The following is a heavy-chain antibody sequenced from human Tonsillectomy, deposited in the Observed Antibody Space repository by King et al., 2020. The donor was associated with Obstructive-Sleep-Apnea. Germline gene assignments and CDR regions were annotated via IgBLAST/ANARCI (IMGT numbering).Heavy chain of an antibody. D-gene: IGHD2-15*01. CDR1: GGSISSSSYY. J-gene: IGHJ4*02. Sequence: QLQESGPGLVKPSETLSLTCTVSGGSISSSSYYWGWIRPPPGKGLGWIGSIYYSGSTYYNPSLKSRVTISVDTSKNQFSLKLSSVTAADTAVYYCARGGQGIFDYWGQGTLVTVSS. V-gene: IGHV4-39*07. CDR2: IYYSGST. CDR3: ARGGQGIFDY.